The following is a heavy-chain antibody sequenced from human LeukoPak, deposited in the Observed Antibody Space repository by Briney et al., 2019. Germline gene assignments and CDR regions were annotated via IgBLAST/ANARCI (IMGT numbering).Heavy chain of an antibody. CDR3: ARDNSNPRDYYYYGMDV. CDR2: IKQDGSEK. V-gene: IGHV3-7*01. D-gene: IGHD4-11*01. Sequence: GRSLRLSCAASGFTFSSYGMHWVRQAPGKGLEWVANIKQDGSEKYYVDSVKGRFTISRDNAKNSLYLQMNSLRAEDTAVYYCARDNSNPRDYYYYGMDVWGQGTTVTVSS. CDR1: GFTFSSYG. J-gene: IGHJ6*02.